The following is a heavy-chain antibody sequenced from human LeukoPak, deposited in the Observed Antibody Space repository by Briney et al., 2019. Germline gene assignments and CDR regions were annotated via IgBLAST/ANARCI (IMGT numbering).Heavy chain of an antibody. D-gene: IGHD3-3*01. CDR2: IIPIFGTA. CDR3: ARSSYDFWSGYLYYYYHYYMDV. Sequence: SVKVSCKASGGTFSSYAISWVRQAPGQGLEWMGGIIPIFGTANYAQKFQGRVTITADESTSTAYMELSSLRSEDTAVYYCARSSYDFWSGYLYYYYHYYMDVWGKGTTVTVSS. J-gene: IGHJ6*03. V-gene: IGHV1-69*13. CDR1: GGTFSSYA.